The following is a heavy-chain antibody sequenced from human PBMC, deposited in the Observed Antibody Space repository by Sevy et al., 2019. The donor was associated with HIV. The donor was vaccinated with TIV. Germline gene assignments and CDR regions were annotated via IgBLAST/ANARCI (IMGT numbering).Heavy chain of an antibody. CDR1: GFTFSSYG. V-gene: IGHV3-30*18. CDR2: ISYDGSNK. CDR3: AKECCGGDYLDPYYYYYYGMDV. J-gene: IGHJ6*02. D-gene: IGHD2-21*02. Sequence: GGSLRLSCAASGFTFSSYGMHWVRQAPGKGLEWVAVISYDGSNKYYADSVKGRFTISRDNSKNTLYLQMNSLRAEDTAVYYCAKECCGGDYLDPYYYYYYGMDVWGQGTTVTVSS.